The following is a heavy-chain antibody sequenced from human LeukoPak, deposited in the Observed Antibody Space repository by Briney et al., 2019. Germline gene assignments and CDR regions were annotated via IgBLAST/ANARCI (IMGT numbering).Heavy chain of an antibody. J-gene: IGHJ4*02. CDR3: ARKHSSTYYYDY. CDR2: INHSGST. D-gene: IGHD3-22*01. V-gene: IGHV4-34*09. Sequence: PSETLSLTCAVYGGSFSGYYWSWIRQPPGKGLEWIGEINHSGSTNYNPSLKSRVIISLDTSKNQFSLKLSSVTAADTAVYYCARKHSSTYYYDYWGQGTLVTVSS. CDR1: GGSFSGYY.